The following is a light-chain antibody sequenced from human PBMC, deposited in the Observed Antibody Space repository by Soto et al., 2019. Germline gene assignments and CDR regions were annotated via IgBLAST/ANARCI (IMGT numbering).Light chain of an antibody. CDR3: QSYDSSLSGWV. CDR1: SSNIGATYD. V-gene: IGLV1-40*01. Sequence: QSVLTQPPSVSGAPGQRVTISCTGSSSNIGATYDVHWYQHLPGTAPKLLIYGNNNRPSGVPDRFSGSKSGTSASLAITGLQAEDEADYYCQSYDSSLSGWVFGGRTKLTVL. J-gene: IGLJ3*02. CDR2: GNN.